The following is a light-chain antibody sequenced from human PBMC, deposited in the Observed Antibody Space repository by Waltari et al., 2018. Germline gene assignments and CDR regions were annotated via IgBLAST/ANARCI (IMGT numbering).Light chain of an antibody. CDR3: QQYYSIPLS. CDR1: QSVLSSSKNKNY. V-gene: IGKV4-1*01. Sequence: DIVVTQSPESLAVPLGERATLNGQSSQSVLSSSKNKNYLDWYQQKPGQPPKLLIYWASTRESGVPDRFSGSGSGTEFTLTISSLQAEDVALYYCQQYYSIPLSFGGGTKVEIK. J-gene: IGKJ4*01. CDR2: WAS.